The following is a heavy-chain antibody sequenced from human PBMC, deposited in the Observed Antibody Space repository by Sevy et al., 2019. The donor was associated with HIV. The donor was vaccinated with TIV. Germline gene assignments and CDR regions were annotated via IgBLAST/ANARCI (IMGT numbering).Heavy chain of an antibody. Sequence: GGSLRLSCTASGFKFTDYGLHWVRQAPGKGVEWVAFIQYDGNNEYYADSVKGRFAISRDNSKNTLYLQMSSLRVEDTAVYYCAKALNIVAPFDYWGQGTLVNVSS. D-gene: IGHD2-15*01. J-gene: IGHJ4*02. V-gene: IGHV3-30*02. CDR1: GFKFTDYG. CDR2: IQYDGNNE. CDR3: AKALNIVAPFDY.